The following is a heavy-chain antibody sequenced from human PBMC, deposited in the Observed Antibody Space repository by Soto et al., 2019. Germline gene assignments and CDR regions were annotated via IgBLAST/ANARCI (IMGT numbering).Heavy chain of an antibody. CDR2: ISGSGGST. Sequence: GGSLRLSCAASGFTFSSYAMSWVRQAPGKGLEWVSAISGSGGSTYYADSVKGRFTISSDNSKNTLYLQMNSLRAEDTAVYYCANRAPARAGAYYYYGMDVWGQGTTVTVSS. V-gene: IGHV3-23*01. J-gene: IGHJ6*02. D-gene: IGHD6-19*01. CDR3: ANRAPARAGAYYYYGMDV. CDR1: GFTFSSYA.